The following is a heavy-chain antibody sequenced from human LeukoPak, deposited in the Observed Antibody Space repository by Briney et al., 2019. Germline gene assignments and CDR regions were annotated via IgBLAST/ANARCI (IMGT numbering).Heavy chain of an antibody. Sequence: PSETLSLTCTVSGGSISTYYWGWIRQPAGKGLEWIWRIYTTGSTNYNPSLKSRVTMSVDTSKNQFSLKLSSVTAADSAVYYCAREMRFGSGPGAFDIWSQGTMVTVSS. CDR2: IYTTGST. CDR1: GGSISTYY. V-gene: IGHV4-4*07. D-gene: IGHD3-10*01. CDR3: AREMRFGSGPGAFDI. J-gene: IGHJ3*02.